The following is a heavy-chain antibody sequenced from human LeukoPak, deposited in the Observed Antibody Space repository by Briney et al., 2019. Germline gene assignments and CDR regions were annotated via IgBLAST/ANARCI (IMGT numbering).Heavy chain of an antibody. V-gene: IGHV3-48*01. CDR2: ISSSSSTI. J-gene: IGHJ4*02. D-gene: IGHD3-22*01. Sequence: GGSLRLSCAASGFTFSSYSMNWVRQAPGKGLEWVSYISSSSSTIYYADSVKGRFTISRDNAKNSLYLQMNSLRAEDTAVYYCARDQSWEFSSGYYSYWGQGTLVTVSS. CDR3: ARDQSWEFSSGYYSY. CDR1: GFTFSSYS.